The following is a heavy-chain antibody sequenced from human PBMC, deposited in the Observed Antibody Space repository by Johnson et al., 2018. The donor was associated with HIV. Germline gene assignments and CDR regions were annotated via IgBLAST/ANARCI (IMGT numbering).Heavy chain of an antibody. J-gene: IGHJ3*01. Sequence: VQLVESGGGVVQPGRSLRLSCAASGFTFSTYAMHWVRQAPGKGLEWVTFTSFDESNKYYADSVKGRFTISIDNSKNTLYLQMNGLRAEDTAVYYCARGGLEYSSALGLGYAFDVWGQGTVVTVSS. CDR3: ARGGLEYSSALGLGYAFDV. D-gene: IGHD6-25*01. V-gene: IGHV3-30*04. CDR1: GFTFSTYA. CDR2: TSFDESNK.